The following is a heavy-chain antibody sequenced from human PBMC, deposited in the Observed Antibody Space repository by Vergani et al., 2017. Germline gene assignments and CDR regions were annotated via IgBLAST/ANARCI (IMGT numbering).Heavy chain of an antibody. CDR2: INHSGST. CDR1: GGSFSGYY. Sequence: QVQLQQWGAGLLKPSETLSLTCAVYGGSFSGYYWSWIRQPPGKGLEWIGEINHSGSTTYNPSLKSRVTISVDTSKNQFSLKLSSVTAADTAVYYCARASYSSSWYYFDNWGQGTLVTVSS. CDR3: ARASYSSSWYYFDN. D-gene: IGHD6-13*01. V-gene: IGHV4-34*01. J-gene: IGHJ4*02.